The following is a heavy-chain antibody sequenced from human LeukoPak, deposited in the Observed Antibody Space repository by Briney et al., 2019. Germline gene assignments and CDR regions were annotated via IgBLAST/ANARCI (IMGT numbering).Heavy chain of an antibody. D-gene: IGHD3-22*01. J-gene: IGHJ6*03. Sequence: SETLSLTCTVSGYSISSGYYWGWIRQPPGKGLEWIGSIYYSGSTYYNPSLKSRVTISVDTSKNQFSLKLSSVTAADTAVYYCARHLYYYDSSGYYYFYYYYYMDVWGKGTTVTISS. CDR2: IYYSGST. V-gene: IGHV4-38-2*02. CDR1: GYSISSGYY. CDR3: ARHLYYYDSSGYYYFYYYYYMDV.